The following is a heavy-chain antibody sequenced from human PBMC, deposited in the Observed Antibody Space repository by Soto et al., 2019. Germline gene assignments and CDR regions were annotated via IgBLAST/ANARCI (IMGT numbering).Heavy chain of an antibody. J-gene: IGHJ6*02. CDR1: GYTFTSYG. CDR3: ARTGYCSGGSCYSSDYYYYYGMDV. D-gene: IGHD2-15*01. V-gene: IGHV1-18*01. Sequence: QVQLVQSGAEVKKPGASVKVSCKASGYTFTSYGISWVRQAPGQGIEWMGWISAYNGNTNYAQKLQGRVTMTTDTSTSTAYMELRSLRSDDTAVYYCARTGYCSGGSCYSSDYYYYYGMDVWGQGTTVTVSS. CDR2: ISAYNGNT.